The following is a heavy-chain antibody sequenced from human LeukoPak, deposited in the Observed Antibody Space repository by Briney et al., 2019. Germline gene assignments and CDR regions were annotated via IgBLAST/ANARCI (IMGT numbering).Heavy chain of an antibody. V-gene: IGHV3-53*01. CDR1: GFTVNSNY. Sequence: GGSLRLSCAASGFTVNSNYMSWVRQAPGKGLEWVSSIYVGGTTNYADSVKGRFTISRDNSKNTLYLQMNSLRAEDTAVYYCARGQNSGPIFDYWGQGTLVTVSS. CDR3: ARGQNSGPIFDY. J-gene: IGHJ4*02. D-gene: IGHD6-19*01. CDR2: IYVGGTT.